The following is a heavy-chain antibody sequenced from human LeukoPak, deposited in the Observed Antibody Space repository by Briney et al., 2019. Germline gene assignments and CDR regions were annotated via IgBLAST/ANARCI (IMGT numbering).Heavy chain of an antibody. CDR1: GLIFSDYY. V-gene: IGHV3-11*05. D-gene: IGHD5/OR15-5a*01. Sequence: GGSLRLSCAASGLIFSDYYMSWIRQAPGKGLEWISYISSSSSYTNYVDSVKGRFTISRDNAKSSLYLQMNSLRAEDTAVYYCARAVSVSSYYFDCWGQGTLVTVSS. CDR2: ISSSSSYT. J-gene: IGHJ4*02. CDR3: ARAVSVSSYYFDC.